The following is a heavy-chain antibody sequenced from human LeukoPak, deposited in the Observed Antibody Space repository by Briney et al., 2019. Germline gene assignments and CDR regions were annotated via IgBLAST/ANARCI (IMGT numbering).Heavy chain of an antibody. CDR2: IIPILDIA. V-gene: IGHV1-69*04. J-gene: IGHJ6*03. D-gene: IGHD7-27*01. CDR1: VGTSTSYT. Sequence: SVKVSCKASVGTSTSYTISWVRHAPGQGLEWMGRIIPILDIANYAQKFQGRVTITADKSTSTDYMELSSLRSEDTAVYYCARDLPVWRLGYYMDVWGKGTTVTVSS. CDR3: ARDLPVWRLGYYMDV.